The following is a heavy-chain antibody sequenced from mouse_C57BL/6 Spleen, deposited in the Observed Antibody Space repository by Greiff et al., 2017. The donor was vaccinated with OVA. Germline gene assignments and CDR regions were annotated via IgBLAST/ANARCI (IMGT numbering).Heavy chain of an antibody. CDR2: IYPGDGDT. J-gene: IGHJ2*01. CDR1: GYAFSSSW. Sequence: LLESGPELVKPGASVKISCKASGYAFSSSWMNWVKQRPGKGLEWIGRIYPGDGDTNYNGKFKGKATLTADKSSSTAYMQLSSLTSEDSAVYFCAREHYFDYWGQGTTLTVSS. V-gene: IGHV1-82*01. CDR3: AREHYFDY.